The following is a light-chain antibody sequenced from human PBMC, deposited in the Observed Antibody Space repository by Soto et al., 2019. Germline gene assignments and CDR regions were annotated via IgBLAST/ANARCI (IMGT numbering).Light chain of an antibody. CDR3: QVWDSSSDHPQWV. Sequence: SYELTQPPSVSVAPGQTARITCGGTNIGSKSVHWYQQKPGQAPVLVVYDDSDRPSGIPERFSGSNSGNTATLTISRVEAGDEADYYCQVWDSSSDHPQWVFGGGTKLTVL. CDR1: NIGSKS. V-gene: IGLV3-21*02. CDR2: DDS. J-gene: IGLJ3*02.